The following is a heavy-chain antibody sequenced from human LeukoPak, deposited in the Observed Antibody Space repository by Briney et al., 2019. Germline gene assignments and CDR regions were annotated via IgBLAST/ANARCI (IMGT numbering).Heavy chain of an antibody. V-gene: IGHV3-20*04. D-gene: IGHD3-22*01. CDR1: GFTFDDYG. CDR2: INWNGGST. J-gene: IGHJ3*02. CDR3: AREWNYYDSQGAFDI. Sequence: PGGSLRLSCAASGFTFDDYGMSWVRQAPGKGLEWVSGINWNGGSTGYADSVKGRFTISRDNSKNSLYLQMNRLRAEDTAVYYCAREWNYYDSQGAFDIWGQGTMVTVSS.